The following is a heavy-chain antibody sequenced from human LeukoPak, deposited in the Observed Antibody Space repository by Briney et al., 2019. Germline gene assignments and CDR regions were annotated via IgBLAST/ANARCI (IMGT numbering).Heavy chain of an antibody. Sequence: PSETLSLTCTVSGGSISSYYWSWIRQPPGKGLEWIGYTYYSGSTNYNPSLKSRVTISVDTSKNQFSLKLSSVTAADTAVYYCARALDVVPAAWFDPWGQGTLVTVSS. CDR1: GGSISSYY. D-gene: IGHD2-2*01. J-gene: IGHJ5*02. CDR3: ARALDVVPAAWFDP. CDR2: TYYSGST. V-gene: IGHV4-59*01.